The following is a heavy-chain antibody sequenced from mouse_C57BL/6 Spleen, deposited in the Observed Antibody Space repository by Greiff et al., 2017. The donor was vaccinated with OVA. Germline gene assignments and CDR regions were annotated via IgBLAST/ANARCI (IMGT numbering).Heavy chain of an antibody. Sequence: QVQLQQPGAELVRPGSSVKLSCKASGYTFTSYWMDWVKQRPGQGLEWIGNIYPSDSETHYNQKFKDKATLTVDKSSSTAYMQLSSLTSEASAVYYFARRGGDYSGISGFAYWGQGTLVTVSA. CDR2: IYPSDSET. V-gene: IGHV1-61*01. J-gene: IGHJ3*01. D-gene: IGHD1-1*01. CDR3: ARRGGDYSGISGFAY. CDR1: GYTFTSYW.